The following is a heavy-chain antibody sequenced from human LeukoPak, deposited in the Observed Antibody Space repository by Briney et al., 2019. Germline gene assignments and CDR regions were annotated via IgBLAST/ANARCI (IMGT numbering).Heavy chain of an antibody. CDR3: AKNPYYDSSGYTLSFDY. CDR2: ISGSGGST. D-gene: IGHD3-22*01. Sequence: GGSLRLSCAASGFTFSSYAMSWVRQAPGKGLEWVSAISGSGGSTYYADSVKGRFTISRDISKNTLYLQMNSLRAEDTAVYYCAKNPYYDSSGYTLSFDYWGQGTLVTVSS. V-gene: IGHV3-23*01. J-gene: IGHJ4*02. CDR1: GFTFSSYA.